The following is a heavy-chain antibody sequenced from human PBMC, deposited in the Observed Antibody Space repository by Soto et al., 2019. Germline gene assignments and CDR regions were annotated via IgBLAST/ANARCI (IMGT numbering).Heavy chain of an antibody. J-gene: IGHJ6*02. V-gene: IGHV3-21*01. D-gene: IGHD3-3*01. Sequence: GGSLRLSCVASYFTFSTYSMNWVRQAPGKGLEWVAYISATSNHIYYADSLKGRFTISRDNAKSSLYLHMNSLRAEDTAVYFCARDSITIFGGGMDVWGQGTTVTVSS. CDR2: ISATSNHI. CDR3: ARDSITIFGGGMDV. CDR1: YFTFSTYS.